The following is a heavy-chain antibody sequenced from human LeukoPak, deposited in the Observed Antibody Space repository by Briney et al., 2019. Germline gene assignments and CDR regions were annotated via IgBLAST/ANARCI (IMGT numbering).Heavy chain of an antibody. D-gene: IGHD1-26*01. Sequence: SETLSLTCSVSGDSISSSSSSYYWGWIRQPPGKGLEWIGSIYYSGSTYYNPSLKSRVTISVDTSKNQFSLKLSSVTAADTAVYYCATSQRGIVGAAKGVFDYRGQGTLVTVSS. CDR2: IYYSGST. CDR3: ATSQRGIVGAAKGVFDY. V-gene: IGHV4-39*07. J-gene: IGHJ4*02. CDR1: GDSISSSSSSYY.